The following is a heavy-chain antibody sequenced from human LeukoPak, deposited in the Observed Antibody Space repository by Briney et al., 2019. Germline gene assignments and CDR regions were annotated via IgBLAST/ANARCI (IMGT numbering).Heavy chain of an antibody. CDR2: IYQRATV. V-gene: IGHV4-38-2*02. CDR1: GYSISSGYF. J-gene: IGHJ5*02. D-gene: IGHD3-16*02. CDR3: ARARYDYVWGSYRMNWFDP. Sequence: PSETLSLTCNVSGYSISSGYFWGWVRQPPGKGLEWIGSIYQRATVHYNPSLKSRVTISVDTSKNQFSLKLSSVTAADTAVYYCARARYDYVWGSYRMNWFDPWGQGTLVTVSS.